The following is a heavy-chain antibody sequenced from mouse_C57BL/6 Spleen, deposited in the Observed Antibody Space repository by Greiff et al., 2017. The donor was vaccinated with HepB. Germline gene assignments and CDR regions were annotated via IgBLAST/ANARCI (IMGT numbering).Heavy chain of an antibody. V-gene: IGHV1-26*01. J-gene: IGHJ2*01. Sequence: EVQLQQSGPELVKPGASVKISCKASGYTFTDYYMNWVKQSHGKSLEWIGDINPNNGGTSYNQKFKGKATLTVDKSSSTAYMELRSLTSEDSAVYYCARRGPTTVEGGFDYWGQGTTLTVSS. D-gene: IGHD1-1*01. CDR2: INPNNGGT. CDR3: ARRGPTTVEGGFDY. CDR1: GYTFTDYY.